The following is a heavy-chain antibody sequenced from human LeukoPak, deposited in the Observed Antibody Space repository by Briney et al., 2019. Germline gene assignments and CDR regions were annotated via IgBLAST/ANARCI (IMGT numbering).Heavy chain of an antibody. V-gene: IGHV3-7*01. CDR3: ARVRCCEGSGLIYFDP. CDR2: INPDESVK. Sequence: PGGSLRLSCAASGFTFSSYWMSWVRQAPGKGLERVANINPDESVKNYVDSVKGRFTISRDNAKNSLYVQMDSLTVEDTAVYYCARVRCCEGSGLIYFDPWSQGTLVTVSS. CDR1: GFTFSSYW. J-gene: IGHJ5*02. D-gene: IGHD6-19*01.